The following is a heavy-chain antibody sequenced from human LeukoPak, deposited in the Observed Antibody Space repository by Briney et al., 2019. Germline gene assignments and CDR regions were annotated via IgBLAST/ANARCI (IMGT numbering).Heavy chain of an antibody. V-gene: IGHV1-24*01. CDR1: GYTLTELS. J-gene: IGHJ6*02. Sequence: ASVKVSCKVSGYTLTELSMHWVRQAPGKGLEWTGGFDPEDGETIYAQKFQGRVTMTEDTSTDTAYMELSSLRSEDTAVYYCATKGRGGITMILYGMDVWGQGTTVTVSS. CDR3: ATKGRGGITMILYGMDV. CDR2: FDPEDGET. D-gene: IGHD3-22*01.